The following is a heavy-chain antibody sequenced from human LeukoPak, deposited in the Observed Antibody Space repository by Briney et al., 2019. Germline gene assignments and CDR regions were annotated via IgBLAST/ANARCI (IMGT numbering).Heavy chain of an antibody. CDR2: ISVYNDKT. Sequence: ASVRVSCKTSGYTFTSYGISWVRQAPGQGLEWMGWISVYNDKTNYAQKLQGRATMTTDTSTSTAYMELRSLRSDDTAMYYCARVLPYHSAPYYFEYWGQGTLVTVSS. J-gene: IGHJ4*02. V-gene: IGHV1-18*01. CDR1: GYTFTSYG. CDR3: ARVLPYHSAPYYFEY. D-gene: IGHD2-2*01.